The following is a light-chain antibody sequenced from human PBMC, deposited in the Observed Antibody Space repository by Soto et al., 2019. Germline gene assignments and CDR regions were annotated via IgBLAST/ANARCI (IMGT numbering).Light chain of an antibody. Sequence: EIVLTQSPATLSLSPGERATLSCRASQSVNSLLAWYQHKPGQTPKLLIYDASNRAAGIPVRFRGSGSGRDFTLTITSLEPEDFAVYFCQHRNNWPPMYSFGQGTKLEI. CDR1: QSVNSL. J-gene: IGKJ2*03. CDR3: QHRNNWPPMYS. V-gene: IGKV3-11*02. CDR2: DAS.